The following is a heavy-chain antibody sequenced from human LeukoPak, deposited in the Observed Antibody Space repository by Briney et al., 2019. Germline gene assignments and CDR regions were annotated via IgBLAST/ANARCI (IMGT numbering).Heavy chain of an antibody. V-gene: IGHV4-4*07. Sequence: SETLSLTCAVSGGSISSYYWSWIRQPAGKGLEWIGRIYTSGSTNYNPSLKSRVTISVDKSKNQFSLKLSSVTAADTAVYYCAREYYYDSSGYYYWGQGTLVTVSS. D-gene: IGHD3-22*01. CDR1: GGSISSYY. J-gene: IGHJ4*02. CDR2: IYTSGST. CDR3: AREYYYDSSGYYY.